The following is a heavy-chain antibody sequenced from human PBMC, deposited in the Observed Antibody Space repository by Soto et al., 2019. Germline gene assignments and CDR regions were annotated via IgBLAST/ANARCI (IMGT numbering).Heavy chain of an antibody. V-gene: IGHV3-53*04. Sequence: GGSLGLSCAASGFTVSSNYVSWVRQAPGKGLEWVSVIYSGGRTYYADSVKGRFTISRHNSKNTLYLQMISLRAEDTAVYYCARDLTNGDYAPQFDYWGQGTLVTVSS. CDR2: IYSGGRT. J-gene: IGHJ4*02. D-gene: IGHD4-17*01. CDR1: GFTVSSNY. CDR3: ARDLTNGDYAPQFDY.